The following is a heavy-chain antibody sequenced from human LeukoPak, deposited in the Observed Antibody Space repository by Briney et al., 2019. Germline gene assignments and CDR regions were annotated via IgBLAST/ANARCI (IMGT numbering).Heavy chain of an antibody. Sequence: PGGSLRPSCAASGFTFSSYAMHWVRQAPGKGLEWVAVISYDGSNKYYADSVKGRFTISRDNAKNSLYLQMNSLRAEDTAVYYCARDKWLVRVIDYWGQGTLVTVSS. CDR3: ARDKWLVRVIDY. CDR2: ISYDGSNK. D-gene: IGHD6-19*01. CDR1: GFTFSSYA. V-gene: IGHV3-30-3*01. J-gene: IGHJ4*02.